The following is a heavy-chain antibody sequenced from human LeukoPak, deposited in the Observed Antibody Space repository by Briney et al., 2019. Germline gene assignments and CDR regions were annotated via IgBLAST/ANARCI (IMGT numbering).Heavy chain of an antibody. V-gene: IGHV3-33*01. CDR1: GFTFSSHG. J-gene: IGHJ6*02. Sequence: GGPLRLSCAASGFTFSSHGMHWVRQAPGKGLEWAAVIWYDGSNKYYADSVKGRFTISRDNSKNTLYLQMNSLRAEDTAVYYCARDLMARGIYYYYGMDVWGQGTTVTVSS. D-gene: IGHD3-10*01. CDR3: ARDLMARGIYYYYGMDV. CDR2: IWYDGSNK.